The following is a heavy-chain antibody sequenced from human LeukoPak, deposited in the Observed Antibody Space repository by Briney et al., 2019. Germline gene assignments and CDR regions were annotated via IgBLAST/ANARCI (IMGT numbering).Heavy chain of an antibody. CDR1: GFTFSSYG. CDR3: AKDHSVYSSSWFRRGPFDY. D-gene: IGHD6-13*01. Sequence: GGSLRLSCAASGFTFSSYGMSWVRQAPGKGLEWVSAISGSGGTTHSTDSVKGRFTISRDNSQNTLYLQMNSLRVEDTAIYYCAKDHSVYSSSWFRRGPFDYWGQGTLVTVSS. CDR2: ISGSGGTT. J-gene: IGHJ4*02. V-gene: IGHV3-23*01.